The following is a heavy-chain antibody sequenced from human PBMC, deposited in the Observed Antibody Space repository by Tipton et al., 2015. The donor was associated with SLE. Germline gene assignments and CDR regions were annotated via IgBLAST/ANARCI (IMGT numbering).Heavy chain of an antibody. D-gene: IGHD6-13*01. V-gene: IGHV4-4*07. CDR1: GGSISSYY. CDR3: ARPIDYSSSWTDAFDI. Sequence: TLSLTCTVSGGSISSYYWSWIRQPAGKGLEWIGRIYTSGSTNYNPSLKSRVTMSVDTSKNQFSLKLSSVTAADTAGYYCARPIDYSSSWTDAFDIWGQGTMVTVSS. CDR2: IYTSGST. J-gene: IGHJ3*02.